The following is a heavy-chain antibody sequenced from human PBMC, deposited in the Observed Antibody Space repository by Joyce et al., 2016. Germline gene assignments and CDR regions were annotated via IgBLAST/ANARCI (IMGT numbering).Heavy chain of an antibody. J-gene: IGHJ3*02. CDR1: GFNVSSNY. Sequence: EVQLVESGGGLIQPGGSLRLSCAASGFNVSSNYMGWVSVIYSEGSTYYAESVKGRFTISRDNSKNTVYLQMNTLRGEDTAVYYCARVQYCSGGICYDNDAFDTWGQGTMVTVSS. CDR2: IYSEGST. D-gene: IGHD2-15*01. CDR3: ARVQYCSGGICYDNDAFDT. V-gene: IGHV3-53*01.